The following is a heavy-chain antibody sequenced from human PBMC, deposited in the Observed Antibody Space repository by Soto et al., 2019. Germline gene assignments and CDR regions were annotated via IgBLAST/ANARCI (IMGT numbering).Heavy chain of an antibody. CDR3: ARRRDWTAMDPRDY. CDR1: GFTFSDSA. D-gene: IGHD5-18*01. J-gene: IGHJ4*02. CDR2: IRSKVNTYAT. V-gene: IGHV3-73*02. Sequence: EVQLVESGGGLVQPGGSLKLSCAASGFTFSDSAMHWVRQASGKGLEWVGRIRSKVNTYATAYAASVKGRFTISRDDSMNKDYLQMNSLKTEDTAVYYCARRRDWTAMDPRDYWGQGTLVTVSS.